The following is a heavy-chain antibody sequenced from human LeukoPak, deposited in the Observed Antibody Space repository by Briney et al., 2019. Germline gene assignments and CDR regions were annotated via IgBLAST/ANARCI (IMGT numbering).Heavy chain of an antibody. CDR1: VGSISGSSYN. D-gene: IGHD2-2*01. Sequence: SEPVSLTCTVSVGSISGSSYNWGWIRKPPAKRLEWNGIVFDGWRYYYNPSPRSRVTISVDTSRNQLSLELSSVPAADTAIYYCARRATAAASGLYYFDSWGQGTLVSVCS. CDR3: ARRATAAASGLYYFDS. V-gene: IGHV4-39*01. J-gene: IGHJ4*02. CDR2: VFDGWRY.